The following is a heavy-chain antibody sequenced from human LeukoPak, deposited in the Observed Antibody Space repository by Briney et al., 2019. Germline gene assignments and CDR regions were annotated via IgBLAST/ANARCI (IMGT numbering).Heavy chain of an antibody. D-gene: IGHD5-24*01. CDR3: ARAYRRDGYNSAY. CDR1: GFTFSSYG. Sequence: GGSLRLSCAASGFTFSSYGMHWVRQAPGKGLEWVAVISYDGSNKYYADSVKGRFTISRDNSKNTLYLQMNSLRAEDTAVYYCARAYRRDGYNSAYWGQGTLVTVSS. V-gene: IGHV3-30*03. CDR2: ISYDGSNK. J-gene: IGHJ4*02.